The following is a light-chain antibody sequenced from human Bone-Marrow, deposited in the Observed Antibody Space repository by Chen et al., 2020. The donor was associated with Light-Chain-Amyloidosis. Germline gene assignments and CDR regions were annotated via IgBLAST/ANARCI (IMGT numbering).Light chain of an antibody. J-gene: IGKJ2*01. CDR3: QQYKSYTFT. CDR2: KAS. Sequence: DIRMTQSPPTLSASVGDRVTITCRASQDIGDWLAWFQQKPGKAPNLLIYKASNLQRGVPSRFTGSGSGTEFTLTIDSLQPDDFELYFCQQYKSYTFTFGQGTQL. CDR1: QDIGDW. V-gene: IGKV1-5*03.